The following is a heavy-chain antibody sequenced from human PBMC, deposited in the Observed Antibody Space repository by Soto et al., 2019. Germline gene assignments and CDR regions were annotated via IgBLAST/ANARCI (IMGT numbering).Heavy chain of an antibody. V-gene: IGHV1-69*06. D-gene: IGHD3-10*01. CDR2: TIPVFNTA. Sequence: QVQLEQSGAEVKKPGSSVKNSCKASGGTLSDHGVSWLRQAPGQGLEWVGGTIPVFNTAKYAPKFQGRVTIAADKSTNIAYMELGSLRSDDTAFYYCARGVYGSGNYYTGPSAFDLWGQGTLVIVSS. J-gene: IGHJ3*01. CDR1: GGTLSDHG. CDR3: ARGVYGSGNYYTGPSAFDL.